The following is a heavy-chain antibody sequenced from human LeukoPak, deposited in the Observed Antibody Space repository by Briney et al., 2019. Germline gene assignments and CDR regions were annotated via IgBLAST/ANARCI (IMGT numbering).Heavy chain of an antibody. CDR1: GGSISSYY. CDR2: ISYSGST. D-gene: IGHD1-26*01. Sequence: SETLSLTCTVSGGSISSYYWSWIRRPPGKGLEWVGYISYSGSTNYNPSLKSRVTISVDTSKNQFSLKLSSVTAADTTVYFCARAPYVGAFDIWARGQWSPSLQ. CDR3: ARAPYVGAFDI. J-gene: IGHJ3*02. V-gene: IGHV4-59*01.